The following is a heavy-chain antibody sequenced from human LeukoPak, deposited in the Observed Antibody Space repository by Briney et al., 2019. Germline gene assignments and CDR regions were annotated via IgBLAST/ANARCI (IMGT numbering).Heavy chain of an antibody. J-gene: IGHJ5*02. Sequence: GGSLRLSCAASGFTFSSYAMSWVRQAPGKGLEWVSAISGGDGSTYYADSVKGRFTISRDNSKNTLYLQMNSLRAEDTAIYYCAKSGSGSYSWGQGTLVTVSS. D-gene: IGHD1-26*01. CDR1: GFTFSSYA. CDR3: AKSGSGSYS. CDR2: ISGGDGST. V-gene: IGHV3-23*01.